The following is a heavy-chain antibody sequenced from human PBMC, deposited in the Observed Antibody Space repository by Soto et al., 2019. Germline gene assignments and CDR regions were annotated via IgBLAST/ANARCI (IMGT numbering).Heavy chain of an antibody. CDR3: ARVPIDSGSP. Sequence: QLVQSGAEVKKPGASVKVSCKASGYTFIGYYIHWVRQAPGQGLEWMGWIDPNSGDTKYAQNFQGRVTMTRDTSSTTAYMELSRLRSEDTAVYYCARVPIDSGSPWGQGTMITVSS. J-gene: IGHJ3*01. D-gene: IGHD3-10*01. V-gene: IGHV1-2*02. CDR1: GYTFIGYY. CDR2: IDPNSGDT.